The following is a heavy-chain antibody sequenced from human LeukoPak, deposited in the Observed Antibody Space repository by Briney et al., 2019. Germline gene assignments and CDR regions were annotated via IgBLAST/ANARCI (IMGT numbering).Heavy chain of an antibody. J-gene: IGHJ4*02. CDR1: GGSISSSSYY. V-gene: IGHV4-39*01. CDR3: ASSLGSSAYYYNYFDY. Sequence: SVTLSLTCIVSGGSISSSSYYWGWIRQSPGKGLEWIGSVFYSGNTYYNPSLKSRVTISVDTSKNQFSLNLSSVTAADAAVYYCASSLGSSAYYYNYFDYWGQGTLVTVSS. D-gene: IGHD3-22*01. CDR2: VFYSGNT.